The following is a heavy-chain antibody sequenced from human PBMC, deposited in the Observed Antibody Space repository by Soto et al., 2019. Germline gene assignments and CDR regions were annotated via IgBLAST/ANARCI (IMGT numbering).Heavy chain of an antibody. J-gene: IGHJ6*02. V-gene: IGHV4-59*01. CDR1: GGSISSYY. D-gene: IGHD3-3*01. CDR3: ARGTHYDFWSGYYYYYYYGMDV. CDR2: IYYSGST. Sequence: QVQLQESGPGLVKPSETLSLTCTVSGGSISSYYWSWIRQPPGKGLEWIGYIYYSGSTNYNPSLKSRVTISVDTSKNQFSLKLSSVTAADTAVYYCARGTHYDFWSGYYYYYYYGMDVWGQGTTVTVSS.